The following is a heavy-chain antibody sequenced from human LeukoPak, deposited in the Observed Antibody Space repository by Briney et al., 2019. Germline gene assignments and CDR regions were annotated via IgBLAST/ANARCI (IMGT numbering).Heavy chain of an antibody. J-gene: IGHJ4*02. CDR2: IYYSGST. CDR3: ARDLPGRGSGGIGY. CDR1: GGSISSGGYY. Sequence: SETLSLTCTVSGGSISSGGYYWSWIRQHPGKGLEWIGYIYYSGSTYYNPSFKSRVTISVDTSKNQFSLKLSSVTAADTAVYYCARDLPGRGSGGIGYWGQGTLVTVSS. V-gene: IGHV4-31*03. D-gene: IGHD2-15*01.